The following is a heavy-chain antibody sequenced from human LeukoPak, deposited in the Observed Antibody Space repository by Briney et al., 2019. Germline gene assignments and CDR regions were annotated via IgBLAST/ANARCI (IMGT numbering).Heavy chain of an antibody. J-gene: IGHJ5*02. CDR2: AYYSGST. Sequence: PSETLSLTCSVFDGSISNYYWSWIRQPPGKGLEWIGHAYYSGSTTYNPSLESRVTISVDTSKNQFSLKLTAVTAADTAVYYCARNSAVATSRSWFDPWGQGTLVTVSS. V-gene: IGHV4-59*08. D-gene: IGHD6-19*01. CDR1: DGSISNYY. CDR3: ARNSAVATSRSWFDP.